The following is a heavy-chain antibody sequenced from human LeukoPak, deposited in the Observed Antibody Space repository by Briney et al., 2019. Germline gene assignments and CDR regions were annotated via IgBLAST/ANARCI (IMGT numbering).Heavy chain of an antibody. D-gene: IGHD5-18*01. V-gene: IGHV3-23*01. Sequence: GGSLRLSCAASGFTFSSYAMSWVRQAPGKGLEWVSGISDSGGYTYYADSVKGRFTISRHNSKNTLYLQMNSLRAEDTAVYYCATGSGYSYGYGYWGQGTLVTVSS. CDR3: ATGSGYSYGYGY. CDR1: GFTFSSYA. J-gene: IGHJ4*02. CDR2: ISDSGGYT.